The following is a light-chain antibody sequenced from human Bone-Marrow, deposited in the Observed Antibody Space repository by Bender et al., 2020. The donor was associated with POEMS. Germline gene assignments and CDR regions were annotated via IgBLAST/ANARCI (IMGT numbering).Light chain of an antibody. CDR1: RSDVGGYNY. CDR2: S. CDR3: CAFAGLGV. V-gene: IGLV2-14*03. Sequence: QSALAQPASVSGSPGQSITISCTGTRSDVGGYNYVSWYQQHPGKAPRLVSNRPSGVSTRFSGSKSGNTASLTISGLQAEDEADYYCCAFAGLGVFGTGTKVTVL. J-gene: IGLJ1*01.